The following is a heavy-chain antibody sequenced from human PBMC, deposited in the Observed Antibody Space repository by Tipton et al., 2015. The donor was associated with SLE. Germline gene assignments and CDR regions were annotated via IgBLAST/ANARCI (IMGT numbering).Heavy chain of an antibody. CDR3: ARSFGQFDP. J-gene: IGHJ5*02. D-gene: IGHD2/OR15-2a*01. V-gene: IGHV4-59*01. CDR1: GGSISSYY. CDR2: IYYSGST. Sequence: TLSLTCTVSGGSISSYYWSWIRQPPGKGLEWIGYIYYSGSTNYNPSLKSRVTISVDTSKNQFSLKLSSVTAADTAVYYSARSFGQFDPWGQGTLVTVSS.